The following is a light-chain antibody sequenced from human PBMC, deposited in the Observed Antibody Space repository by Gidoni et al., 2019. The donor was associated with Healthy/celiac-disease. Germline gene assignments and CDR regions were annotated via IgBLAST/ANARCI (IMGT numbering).Light chain of an antibody. CDR3: QQYGSSPWT. CDR1: QSVSSSY. CDR2: GAS. J-gene: IGKJ1*01. Sequence: EMVLTQSPGTLSLSPGERATISCRASQSVSSSYLAWYQQKPGQAPRRLIYGASSMATGIPVSFSGSGSGTDFTLTISRLEPEDFAVYYCQQYGSSPWTFGQGTKVEIK. V-gene: IGKV3-20*01.